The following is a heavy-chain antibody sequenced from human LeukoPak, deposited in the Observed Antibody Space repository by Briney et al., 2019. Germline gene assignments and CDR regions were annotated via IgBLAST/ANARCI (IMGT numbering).Heavy chain of an antibody. CDR1: GGSFSGYY. J-gene: IGHJ4*02. D-gene: IGHD1-26*01. Sequence: SETLSLTCAVYGGSFSGYYWSWIRQPPGKGLEWIGEINHSGSSNYNPSLKSRVAISVDTSKNQFSLKLSSVTAADTAVDYCARGIPRGFLNYWGQGTLVTVSS. CDR2: INHSGSS. CDR3: ARGIPRGFLNY. V-gene: IGHV4-34*01.